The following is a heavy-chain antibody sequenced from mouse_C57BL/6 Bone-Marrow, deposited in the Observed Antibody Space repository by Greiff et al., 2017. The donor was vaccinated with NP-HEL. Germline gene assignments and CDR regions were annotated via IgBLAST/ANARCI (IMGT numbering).Heavy chain of an antibody. D-gene: IGHD2-4*01. V-gene: IGHV1-64*01. J-gene: IGHJ2*01. CDR2: IHPNSGST. Sequence: VQLQQPGAELVKPGASVKLSCKASGYTFTSYWMHWVKQRPGQGLEWIGMIHPNSGSTNYNEKFKSKATLTVDKSSSTAYMQLSSLTSEDSAVYYCARRYDYDTSYFDYWGQGTTLTVSS. CDR1: GYTFTSYW. CDR3: ARRYDYDTSYFDY.